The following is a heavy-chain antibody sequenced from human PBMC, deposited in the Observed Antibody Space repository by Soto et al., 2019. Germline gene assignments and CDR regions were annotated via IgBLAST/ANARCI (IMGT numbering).Heavy chain of an antibody. CDR2: INPSGDIT. Sequence: EEQLLESGGGLVQPGGSLRLSCAASGLTFSRYAMSWVRQAPGKGLEWVSIINPSGDITYYGDSVKGRFTISRDNSKNTLSLQMNSLRAEDTAVYYCAKSLRPSALTTYYVDYRGQGTLGTVSS. J-gene: IGHJ4*02. CDR1: GLTFSRYA. CDR3: AKSLRPSALTTYYVDY. D-gene: IGHD4-17*01. V-gene: IGHV3-23*01.